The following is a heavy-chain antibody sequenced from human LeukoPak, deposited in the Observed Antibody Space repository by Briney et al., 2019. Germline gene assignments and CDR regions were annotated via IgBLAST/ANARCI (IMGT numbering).Heavy chain of an antibody. CDR3: ARQAPDIVVVPAPSSYYYYCYGMDV. Sequence: SETLSLTCTVSGGSISSYYWSWLRQPPGKGLEWIGYIYYSGSTNYNPSLKSRVTISVDTSKNQFSLKLSSVTAADTAVYYCARQAPDIVVVPAPSSYYYYCYGMDVWGQGTTVTVSS. D-gene: IGHD2-2*01. CDR1: GGSISSYY. J-gene: IGHJ6*02. CDR2: IYYSGST. V-gene: IGHV4-59*08.